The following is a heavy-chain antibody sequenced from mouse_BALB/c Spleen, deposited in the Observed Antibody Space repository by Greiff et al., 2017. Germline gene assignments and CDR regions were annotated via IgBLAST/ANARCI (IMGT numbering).Heavy chain of an antibody. CDR3: ARSYGNYDAMDY. CDR1: GYTFTDYN. D-gene: IGHD2-1*01. V-gene: IGHV1S29*02. Sequence: EVQLPQSGPELVKPGASVKISCKASGYTFTDYNMHWVKQSHGKSLEWIGYIYPYNGGTGYNQKFKSKATLTVDNSSSTAYMELRSLTSEDSAVYYCARSYGNYDAMDYWGQGTSVTVSS. CDR2: IYPYNGGT. J-gene: IGHJ4*01.